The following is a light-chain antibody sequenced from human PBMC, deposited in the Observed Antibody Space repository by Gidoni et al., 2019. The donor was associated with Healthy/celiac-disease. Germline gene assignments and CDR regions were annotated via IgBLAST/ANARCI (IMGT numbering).Light chain of an antibody. CDR2: DAS. J-gene: IGKJ1*01. Sequence: EIVLTQSPATLSLSPGERATLSCRASQSVSSYLAWYQQKPGQAPRLLIYDASNRATGIPARFSGSGSGTDFTLTISSLEPEDFAVYYCQQRSNWLWXFXQGTKVEIK. V-gene: IGKV3-11*01. CDR3: QQRSNWLWX. CDR1: QSVSSY.